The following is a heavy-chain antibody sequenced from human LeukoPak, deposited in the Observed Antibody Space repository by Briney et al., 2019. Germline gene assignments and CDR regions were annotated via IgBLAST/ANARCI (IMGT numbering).Heavy chain of an antibody. CDR1: GLTFSSHW. CDR3: ARGPRSFDY. J-gene: IGHJ4*01. Sequence: GGSLRLSCAASGLTFSSHWMFWVRQAPGKGLVWVSQTDRDGKTTGYADSVKGRFTISRDNAKNSLYLQMNSLRAEDTAVFYCARGPRSFDYWGQGALVTVSS. V-gene: IGHV3-74*01. CDR2: TDRDGKTT.